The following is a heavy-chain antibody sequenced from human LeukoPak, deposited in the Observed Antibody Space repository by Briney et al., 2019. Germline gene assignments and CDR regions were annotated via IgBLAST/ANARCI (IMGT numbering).Heavy chain of an antibody. Sequence: GESLKISCKGSGYSFTSYWIGWVRQMPGKGLEWMGIIYPGDSDTRYSPSFQGQVTISADKSISTAYLQWSSLKASDTAMYYCARLGYFGSSAPRKYYFDYWGQGTLVTVSS. CDR3: ARLGYFGSSAPRKYYFDY. V-gene: IGHV5-51*01. D-gene: IGHD2-2*03. J-gene: IGHJ4*02. CDR1: GYSFTSYW. CDR2: IYPGDSDT.